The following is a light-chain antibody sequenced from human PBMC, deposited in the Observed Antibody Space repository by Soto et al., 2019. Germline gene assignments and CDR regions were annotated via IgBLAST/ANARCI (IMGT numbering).Light chain of an antibody. J-gene: IGKJ1*01. CDR1: QSGSSSY. Sequence: EIVLTQSPGTLSLSQGARTTLSCRASQSGSSSYLAWYQQKPGQATRLLIYGASSRATGIPARFSGSGSGTSFTLTISRLELDDFPVYYCQQYDSSPWTFGQGTNVESK. CDR2: GAS. V-gene: IGKV3-20*01. CDR3: QQYDSSPWT.